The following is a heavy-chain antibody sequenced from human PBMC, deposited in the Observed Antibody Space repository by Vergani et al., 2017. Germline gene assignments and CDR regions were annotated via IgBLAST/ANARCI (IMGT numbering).Heavy chain of an antibody. V-gene: IGHV1-69*02. Sequence: QVQLVQSGAEVKKPGSSVKVSCKASGGTFSSYTISWVRQAPGQGLEWMGRIIPILGIANYAQQFQGRVTITADKSTSTAYMELSSLRSEDTAVYYCARGIVGAAAHFDYWGEGSLVTVSS. J-gene: IGHJ4*02. CDR1: GGTFSSYT. CDR3: ARGIVGAAAHFDY. CDR2: IIPILGIA. D-gene: IGHD1-26*01.